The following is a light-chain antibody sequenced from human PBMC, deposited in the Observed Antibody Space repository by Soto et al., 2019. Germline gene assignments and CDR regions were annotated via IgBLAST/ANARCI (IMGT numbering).Light chain of an antibody. Sequence: QSVLTQPPSASGTPGQRVTISCSGSSSNIGSNTVNWYQQLPGTAPKLLIYSNNHRPSEVPDRFSGSKSGTSASLAISGLPVEDEGYYYCAAWDDSLKVVFGGGTQLTVL. CDR3: AAWDDSLKVV. V-gene: IGLV1-44*01. CDR2: SNN. J-gene: IGLJ2*01. CDR1: SSNIGSNT.